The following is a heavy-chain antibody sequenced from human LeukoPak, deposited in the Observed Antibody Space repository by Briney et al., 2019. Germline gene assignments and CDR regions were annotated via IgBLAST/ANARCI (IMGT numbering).Heavy chain of an antibody. D-gene: IGHD4-17*01. CDR2: ISSSGSTI. CDR3: TKDHTSSTVTTWEFDY. J-gene: IGHJ4*02. CDR1: GFTFSDYY. Sequence: GGSLRLSCAASGFTFSDYYMSWIRQAPGKGLEWVSYISSSGSTIYYADSVKGRFTISRDNAKNTLYLQMNSLRAEDTAVYYCTKDHTSSTVTTWEFDYWGQGTLVTVSS. V-gene: IGHV3-11*04.